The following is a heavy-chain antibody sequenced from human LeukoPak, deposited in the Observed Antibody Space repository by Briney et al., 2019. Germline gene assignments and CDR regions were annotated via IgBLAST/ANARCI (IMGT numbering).Heavy chain of an antibody. J-gene: IGHJ5*02. CDR2: INHSGST. Sequence: PSETLSLTCAVYGGSFSGYYWSWIRQPPGKGLEWIGEINHSGSTNYNPSLKSRVTISVATSKNHFYLKLSSVTAADTAVYYCARRVPSTVTTIFDWFDPWGQGTLVTVSS. D-gene: IGHD4-17*01. V-gene: IGHV4-34*01. CDR1: GGSFSGYY. CDR3: ARRVPSTVTTIFDWFDP.